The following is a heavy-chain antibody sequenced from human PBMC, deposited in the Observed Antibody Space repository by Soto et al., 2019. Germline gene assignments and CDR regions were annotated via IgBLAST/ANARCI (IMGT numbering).Heavy chain of an antibody. J-gene: IGHJ5*02. CDR1: GYSFSSFW. CDR3: GRGRVDKAEGWFDP. Sequence: EVQLVQSGAEVKKPGESLRISCKGSGYSFSSFWITWVRQRPGKGLEWMGRIDTSDSYVNYSPSFQGHVTFSADKSISTAYLQWSSRKASDTAMYYCGRGRVDKAEGWFDPWGQGTLVTVSS. V-gene: IGHV5-10-1*03. CDR2: IDTSDSYV. D-gene: IGHD5-18*01.